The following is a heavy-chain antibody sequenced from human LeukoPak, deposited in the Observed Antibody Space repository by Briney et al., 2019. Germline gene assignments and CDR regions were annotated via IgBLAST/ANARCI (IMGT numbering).Heavy chain of an antibody. CDR2: ISAYNGNT. J-gene: IGHJ5*02. Sequence: GASVKVSCKASGYTFTGYYINWVRQAPGQALEWMGWISAYNGNTNYAQKLQGRVTMTTDTSTSTAYMELRSLRSDDTAVYYCAREETLDYGDYSYWFDPWGQGTLVTVSS. CDR3: AREETLDYGDYSYWFDP. CDR1: GYTFTGYY. D-gene: IGHD4-17*01. V-gene: IGHV1-18*04.